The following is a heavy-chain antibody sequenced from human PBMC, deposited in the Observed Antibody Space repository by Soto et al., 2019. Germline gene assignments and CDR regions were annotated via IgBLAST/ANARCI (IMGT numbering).Heavy chain of an antibody. Sequence: QVQLQESGPGLVKPSETLSLTCTVSGGSISSYYWSWIRQPPGKGLEWSGYIYYSGSTNYNPSLKGPVTISVDTSKNQFSLKLSSVTAADTAVYYCATRAADYDFWSGYYSYYYYMDVWGKGTTVTVSS. D-gene: IGHD3-3*01. CDR3: ATRAADYDFWSGYYSYYYYMDV. J-gene: IGHJ6*03. CDR1: GGSISSYY. CDR2: IYYSGST. V-gene: IGHV4-59*08.